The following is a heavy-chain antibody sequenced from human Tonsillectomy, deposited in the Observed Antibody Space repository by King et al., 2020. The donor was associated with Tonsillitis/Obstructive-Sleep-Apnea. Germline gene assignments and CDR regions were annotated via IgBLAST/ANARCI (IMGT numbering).Heavy chain of an antibody. Sequence: MQLVQSGAEVKKPGASVKVSCKASGYTFSSYGITWVRQAPGQGLEWMGWISVYNGNTNYAQNLQGRVTMTTDTSTRTAYMELRSLRSDDTDVYYCARSPRADYDFWSGFYSYYYYMDVWGKGTTVTVSS. V-gene: IGHV1-18*01. CDR2: ISVYNGNT. J-gene: IGHJ6*03. CDR3: ARSPRADYDFWSGFYSYYYYMDV. CDR1: GYTFSSYG. D-gene: IGHD3-3*01.